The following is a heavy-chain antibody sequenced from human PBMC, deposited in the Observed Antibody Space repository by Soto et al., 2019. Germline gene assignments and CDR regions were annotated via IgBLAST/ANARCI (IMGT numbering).Heavy chain of an antibody. J-gene: IGHJ6*02. CDR1: GFSFNFYG. D-gene: IGHD3-3*01. CDR2: IWYDGTST. Sequence: QMQLEESGGGVVQPGGSLRLSCGSSGFSFNFYGMHWVRQAPGKGLEWVAFIWYDGTSTLYAASVKGRFTISRDNSSSTLFLRMNSLRAEDTAVYYCTRDGTPQVFMEKGHYNYYSGMDAWGQGTTVLVSS. CDR3: TRDGTPQVFMEKGHYNYYSGMDA. V-gene: IGHV3-33*01.